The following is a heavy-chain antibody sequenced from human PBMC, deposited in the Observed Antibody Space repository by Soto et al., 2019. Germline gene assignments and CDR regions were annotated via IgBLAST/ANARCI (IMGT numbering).Heavy chain of an antibody. D-gene: IGHD3-9*01. CDR2: ISYDGSNK. J-gene: IGHJ4*02. CDR3: AKQSYDILTGYYDY. Sequence: GGSLRLSCAASGFTFSSYGMHWVRQAPGKGPEWVAVISYDGSNKYYADSVKGRFTISRDNSKNTLYLQMNSLRAEDTAVYYCAKQSYDILTGYYDYWGQGTLVTVS. V-gene: IGHV3-30*18. CDR1: GFTFSSYG.